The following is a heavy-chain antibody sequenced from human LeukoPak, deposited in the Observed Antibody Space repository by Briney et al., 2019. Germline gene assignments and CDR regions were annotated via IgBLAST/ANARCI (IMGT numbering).Heavy chain of an antibody. CDR1: GFTFSSYG. CDR3: AKWVDYSSSSEGDY. Sequence: GGSLRLSCAASGFTFSSYGMHWVRQAPGKGLEWVAFIRYDGSNKYYADSVKGRFTISRDNSKNTLYLQMNSLRAEDTAVYYCAKWVDYSSSSEGDYWGQGTLVTVSS. J-gene: IGHJ4*02. D-gene: IGHD6-6*01. CDR2: IRYDGSNK. V-gene: IGHV3-30*02.